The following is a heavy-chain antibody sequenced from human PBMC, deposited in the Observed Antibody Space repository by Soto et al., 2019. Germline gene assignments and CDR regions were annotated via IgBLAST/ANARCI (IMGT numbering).Heavy chain of an antibody. D-gene: IGHD6-13*01. CDR1: GFIFANYA. CDR2: ISTSGGTT. J-gene: IGHJ5*02. V-gene: IGHV3-23*01. CDR3: ARDLGSWYGRFDP. Sequence: EVQLLESGGDLVQPGGSLRLSCAASGFIFANYAMSWVRQAPGKGLEWVSVISTSGGTTLYADTVKGRFTISRDNPKNTLYLQMNSLRADATAVYYCARDLGSWYGRFDPWGQGTLVTVAS.